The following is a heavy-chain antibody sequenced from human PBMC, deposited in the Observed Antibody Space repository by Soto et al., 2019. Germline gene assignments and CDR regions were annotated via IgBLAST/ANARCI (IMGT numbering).Heavy chain of an antibody. J-gene: IGHJ6*02. V-gene: IGHV1-69*13. Sequence: ASVKVSGKASGGTFSSCAISWVRQAPGQGLEWMGGIIPIFGTANYAQKFQGRVTITADESTSTAYMELSSLRSEDTAVYYCASGRLYYYGSGSPSIAFYYYYGMDVWGQGTTVTVSS. CDR3: ASGRLYYYGSGSPSIAFYYYYGMDV. CDR2: IIPIFGTA. CDR1: GGTFSSCA. D-gene: IGHD3-10*01.